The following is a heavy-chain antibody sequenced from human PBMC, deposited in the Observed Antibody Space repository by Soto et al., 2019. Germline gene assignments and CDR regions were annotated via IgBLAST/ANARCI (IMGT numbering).Heavy chain of an antibody. V-gene: IGHV3-7*01. CDR3: ASGQGVLDV. CDR2: IKQDGSEK. Sequence: EVQLVESGGGLVQPGGSLRLSCAASGFTFSSYWMSWVRQAPGKGLEGVANIKQDGSEKYYVDSVKGRFTIARDNAKNSLYLQMNSLRAEDTAVYYCASGQGVLDVWGKGTTVTVSS. CDR1: GFTFSSYW. J-gene: IGHJ6*04. D-gene: IGHD2-8*01.